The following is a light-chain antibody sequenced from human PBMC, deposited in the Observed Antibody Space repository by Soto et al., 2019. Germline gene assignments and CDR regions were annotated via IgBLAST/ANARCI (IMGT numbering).Light chain of an antibody. CDR3: QHYGTSPTWT. CDR2: GAS. CDR1: QSISTNY. J-gene: IGKJ1*01. V-gene: IGKV3-20*01. Sequence: EIVLTQSPVTLSLSPGETATLSCRASQSISTNYLAWYQQKPGQAPRPLLFGASSRASGIPGRFSGSGSGTDFPLTISRLEPEDFAVYYWQHYGTSPTWTFGQGTKVEIK.